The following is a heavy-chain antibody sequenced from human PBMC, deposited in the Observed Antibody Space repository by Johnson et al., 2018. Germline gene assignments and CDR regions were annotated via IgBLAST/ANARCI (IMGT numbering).Heavy chain of an antibody. CDR3: ARGTGDAFDI. Sequence: QVQLVQSGAEVKKPGASVKVSCKTSGYTFTTYDITWVRQATGQGLEWMGWMNPDSDDTGYAQQFQGRVTMTSNTSISTVYMELSRLRSEDTAVYYCARGTGDAFDIWGQGTTVTVSS. CDR2: MNPDSDDT. J-gene: IGHJ3*02. CDR1: GYTFTTYD. D-gene: IGHD7-27*01. V-gene: IGHV1-8*01.